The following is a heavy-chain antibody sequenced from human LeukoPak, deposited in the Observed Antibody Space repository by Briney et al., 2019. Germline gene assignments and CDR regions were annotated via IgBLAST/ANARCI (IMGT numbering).Heavy chain of an antibody. J-gene: IGHJ6*03. CDR2: IYYNGTT. CDR3: ARGPYYDILTGEYYYYYMDV. CDR1: GGSISSYY. V-gene: IGHV4-59*01. Sequence: SETLSLTCTVSGGSISSYYWSWIRQPPGKGLEWMGYIYYNGTTNYNPSLKSRVTISVDTSKNQFSLKLSSVTAADTAVYYCARGPYYDILTGEYYYYYMDVWGKGTTVTISS. D-gene: IGHD3-9*01.